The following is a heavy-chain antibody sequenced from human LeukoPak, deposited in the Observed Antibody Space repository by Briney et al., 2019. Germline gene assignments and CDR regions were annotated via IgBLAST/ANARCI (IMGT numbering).Heavy chain of an antibody. CDR2: IYYSGST. J-gene: IGHJ5*02. CDR3: ARCGSGTYHNWFDP. CDR1: GASISSYH. V-gene: IGHV4-59*01. D-gene: IGHD3-10*01. Sequence: PSETLSLTCTVSGASISSYHWSWIRQPPGKGLEWIGYIYYSGSTNYNPSLKSRVTISVDTSKNQFSLRLSSVTAADTAVYYCARCGSGTYHNWFDPWGQGTLVTVSS.